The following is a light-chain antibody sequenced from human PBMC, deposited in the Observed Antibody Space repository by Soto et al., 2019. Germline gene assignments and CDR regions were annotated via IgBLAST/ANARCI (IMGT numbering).Light chain of an antibody. CDR2: AAS. J-gene: IGKJ2*01. V-gene: IGKV1-39*01. CDR3: QQSYTTPLYT. Sequence: DIQMTQSPSSLSASVGDRVSITCRASQRIRNYLNWYQQRPGKAPKLLIYAASSLQSGVPSRFSGTGSGTDFTLTISSLQPEDFATYYCQQSYTTPLYTFGQGTKLEIK. CDR1: QRIRNY.